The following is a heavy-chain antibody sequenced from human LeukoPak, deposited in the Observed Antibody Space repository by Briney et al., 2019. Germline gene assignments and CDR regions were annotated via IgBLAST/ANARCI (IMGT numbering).Heavy chain of an antibody. CDR1: VYTFTSYG. V-gene: IGHV1-18*01. CDR2: ISAYNGNT. D-gene: IGHD5-12*01. J-gene: IGHJ4*02. CDR3: ARGWLRGTGFDY. Sequence: ASVKVSCKASVYTFTSYGISWVRQAPGQGREWMGWISAYNGNTNYAQKLQGRVTMTTAKSTSTAYMEVRSLRSDDTAVYYCARGWLRGTGFDYWGQGTLVTVSS.